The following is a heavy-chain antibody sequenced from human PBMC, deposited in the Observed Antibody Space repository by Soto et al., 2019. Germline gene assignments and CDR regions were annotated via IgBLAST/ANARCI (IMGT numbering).Heavy chain of an antibody. Sequence: GGSLRLSCAASGFTFSDYYMSWIRQAPGKGLEWVSYISSSGSTIYYADSVKGRFTISRDNAKNSLYLQMNSLRAEDTAVYYCARVSGLRYFDWLAQPDYYYYMDVWGKGTTVTVSS. CDR3: ARVSGLRYFDWLAQPDYYYYMDV. CDR1: GFTFSDYY. D-gene: IGHD3-9*01. CDR2: ISSSGSTI. J-gene: IGHJ6*03. V-gene: IGHV3-11*01.